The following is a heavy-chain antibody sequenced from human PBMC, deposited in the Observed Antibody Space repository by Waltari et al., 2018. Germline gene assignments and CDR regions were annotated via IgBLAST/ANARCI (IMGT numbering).Heavy chain of an antibody. J-gene: IGHJ4*02. CDR3: AREYDWNYY. CDR2: IYYSGST. Sequence: QLPLQESGPGLVKPSETLSPTCTVSGGSIRSSIYYWGWIRQPPGKGLEWIGSIYYSGSTYYNPSLKSRVTISVDTSKNQFSLKLSSVTAADTAVYYCAREYDWNYYWGQGTLVTVSS. CDR1: GGSIRSSIYY. D-gene: IGHD1-7*01. V-gene: IGHV4-39*07.